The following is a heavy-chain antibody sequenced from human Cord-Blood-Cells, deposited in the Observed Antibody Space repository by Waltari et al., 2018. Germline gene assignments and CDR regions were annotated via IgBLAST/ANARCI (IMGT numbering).Heavy chain of an antibody. CDR2: IWYDGSNK. D-gene: IGHD2-2*01. V-gene: IGHV3-33*01. J-gene: IGHJ4*02. Sequence: QVQLVESGGGVVQPGRSLRLSCAASGLTFSSYGMHWVRQAPGKVLEWVEVIWYDGSNKYYADSVKGRVTIARDNSKNTLDLQMNSLRAEDTAVYYCARDHFPHCSSTSCSGFDYWGQGTLVTVSS. CDR3: ARDHFPHCSSTSCSGFDY. CDR1: GLTFSSYG.